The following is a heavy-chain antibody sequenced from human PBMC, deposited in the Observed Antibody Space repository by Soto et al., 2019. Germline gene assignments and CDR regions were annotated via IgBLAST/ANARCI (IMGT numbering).Heavy chain of an antibody. CDR1: GGSISSYD. J-gene: IGHJ4*02. CDR3: ARAWAYYFDY. CDR2: IYYSGST. V-gene: IGHV4-59*01. Sequence: PSETLSLTCTVSGGSISSYDWSWIRQPPGKGLEWIGYIYYSGSTNYNPSLKSRVTISVDTSKNQFSLKLSSVTAADTAVYYCARAWAYYFDYWGQGTLVTSPQ.